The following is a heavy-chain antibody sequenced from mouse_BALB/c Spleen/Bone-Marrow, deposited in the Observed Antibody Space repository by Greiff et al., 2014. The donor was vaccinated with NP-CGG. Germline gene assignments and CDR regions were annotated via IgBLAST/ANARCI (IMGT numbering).Heavy chain of an antibody. D-gene: IGHD4-1*01. CDR3: ARKGLTGSFAY. CDR2: ILPGSGST. CDR1: GYTFSSYW. V-gene: IGHV1-9*01. Sequence: QVQLQQSGAELMKPGASVKISCKATGYTFSSYWIEWVKQRPGHGLEWIGEILPGSGSTNYNEKFKGKATFTADTSSNTAYMQLSSLTSEDSAVYYCARKGLTGSFAYWGQGTLVTVSA. J-gene: IGHJ3*01.